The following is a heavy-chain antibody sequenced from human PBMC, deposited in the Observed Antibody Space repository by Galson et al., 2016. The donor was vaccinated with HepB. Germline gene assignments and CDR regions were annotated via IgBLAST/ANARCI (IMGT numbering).Heavy chain of an antibody. Sequence: TLSLTCTVCGGSVSSGGHFWSWIRHVPGKGLEWMGYIYNSGSTNYTPSLKSRLTISVDTSKNQFSLKLTSVTAADTAVYYCARAHSGWYSDYWGQGALVTVSS. CDR3: ARAHSGWYSDY. CDR1: GGSVSSGGHF. J-gene: IGHJ4*02. D-gene: IGHD6-19*01. CDR2: IYNSGST. V-gene: IGHV4-31*03.